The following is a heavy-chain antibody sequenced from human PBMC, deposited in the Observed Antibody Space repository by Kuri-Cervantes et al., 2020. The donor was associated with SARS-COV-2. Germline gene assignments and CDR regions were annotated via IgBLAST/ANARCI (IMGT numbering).Heavy chain of an antibody. D-gene: IGHD5-18*01. CDR2: ISSSSSYI. Sequence: LSLTCAASGFTFSSYSMNWVRQAPGKGLEWVSSISSSSSYIYYADSVKGRFTISRDNAKNSLYLQMNSLRAEDTAVYYCARSLDGYGYGPIDYWGQGTLVTVSS. CDR1: GFTFSSYS. CDR3: ARSLDGYGYGPIDY. V-gene: IGHV3-21*01. J-gene: IGHJ4*02.